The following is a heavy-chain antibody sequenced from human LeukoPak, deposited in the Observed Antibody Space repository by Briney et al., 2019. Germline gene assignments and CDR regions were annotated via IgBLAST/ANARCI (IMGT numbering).Heavy chain of an antibody. CDR2: IGTAGDT. Sequence: GGPLRLSCAASGFTFSSYDMHWVRQATGKGLEWVSAIGTAGDTYYPGSVKGRFTISRENAKNSLYLQMNSLRAGDTAVYYCARSKRSGSGSRNTYYYYGMDVWGQGTTVTVSS. CDR1: GFTFSSYD. CDR3: ARSKRSGSGSRNTYYYYGMDV. V-gene: IGHV3-13*01. J-gene: IGHJ6*02. D-gene: IGHD3-22*01.